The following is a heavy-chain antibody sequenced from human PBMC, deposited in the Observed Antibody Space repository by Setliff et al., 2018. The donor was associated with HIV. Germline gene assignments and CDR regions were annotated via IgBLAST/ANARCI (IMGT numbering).Heavy chain of an antibody. D-gene: IGHD2-21*02. V-gene: IGHV3-30*02. J-gene: IGHJ4*02. CDR2: IRYDGSNQ. CDR3: AKCGGVTCYSASWYFDY. Sequence: GSLRLSCAASGFTFSAHGMHWVRQAPGKGLEWVTFIRYDGSNQYYADSVKGRFTISRDNSKNTLYLQMNSLRAEDTAVYYCAKCGGVTCYSASWYFDYWGQGTLVTVSS. CDR1: GFTFSAHG.